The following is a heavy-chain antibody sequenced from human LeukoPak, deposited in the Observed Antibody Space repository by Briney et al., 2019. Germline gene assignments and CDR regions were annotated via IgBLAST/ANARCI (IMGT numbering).Heavy chain of an antibody. Sequence: GGSLRLSCAASGFTSSSYAIHWVRQAPGKGLEWVAVISYDGSTKYNADSVKGRFTISRDNAKNSLYLQMNSLRAEDTAVYYCARVVYYGSGSYLVYYFDYWGQGTLVTVSS. CDR3: ARVVYYGSGSYLVYYFDY. J-gene: IGHJ4*02. V-gene: IGHV3-30*04. D-gene: IGHD3-10*01. CDR1: GFTSSSYA. CDR2: ISYDGSTK.